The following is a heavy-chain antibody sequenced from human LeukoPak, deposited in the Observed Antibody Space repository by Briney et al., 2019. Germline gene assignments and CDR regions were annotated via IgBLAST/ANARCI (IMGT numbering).Heavy chain of an antibody. CDR2: ISGSGGST. D-gene: IGHD2-2*01. CDR1: GFTFSSYA. V-gene: IGHV3-23*01. J-gene: IGHJ4*02. Sequence: GSLRLSCAASGFTFSSYAMSWVRQAPGKGLEWVSAISGSGGSTYYADSVKGRFTISRDNSKNTLYMQMKSLRAADTAVYYCAPATADYWGQGTLVTVSS. CDR3: APATADY.